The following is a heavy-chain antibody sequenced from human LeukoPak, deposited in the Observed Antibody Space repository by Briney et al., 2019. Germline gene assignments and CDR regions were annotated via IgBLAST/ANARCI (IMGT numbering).Heavy chain of an antibody. CDR1: GYSISSSNY. J-gene: IGHJ4*02. CDR2: IYYSGSI. Sequence: SDTLSLTCAVSGYSISSSNYWAWIRPPPGKGLEWIGHIYYSGSIYYNPSLKSRVTMSVDTSKNQFSLELNSVTAADTAVYYCARGGDWLFDYWGQGILVTVSS. D-gene: IGHD2-21*02. CDR3: ARGGDWLFDY. V-gene: IGHV4-28*05.